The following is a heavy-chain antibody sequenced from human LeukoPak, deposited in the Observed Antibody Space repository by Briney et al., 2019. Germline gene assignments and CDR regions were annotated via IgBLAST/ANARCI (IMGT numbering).Heavy chain of an antibody. CDR3: ASPSRAGYYKSGFDY. Sequence: SETLSLTCAVYGGSFSGYYWSWIRQPPGKGLEWIGEINHSGSTNYNPSLKSRVTISVDTSKNQFSLKLSSVTAADTAVYYCASPSRAGYYKSGFDYWGQGTLVTVSS. J-gene: IGHJ4*02. V-gene: IGHV4-34*01. CDR1: GGSFSGYY. CDR2: INHSGST. D-gene: IGHD3-9*01.